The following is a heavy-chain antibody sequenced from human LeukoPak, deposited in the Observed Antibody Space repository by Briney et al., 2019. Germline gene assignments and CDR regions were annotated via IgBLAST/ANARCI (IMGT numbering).Heavy chain of an antibody. CDR1: GYSFTIYW. CDR3: ARMAAPTGNGMDV. J-gene: IGHJ6*02. CDR2: IYPGDSDT. V-gene: IGHV5-51*01. Sequence: GESLKISCKGSGYSFTIYWIVWVGHMRGKGLDWMGIIYPGDSDTRYSPSFQGQVTIPAGKSISTAYLQWSSLKASDTAMYYCARMAAPTGNGMDVWGQGTTVTVSS. D-gene: IGHD6-13*01.